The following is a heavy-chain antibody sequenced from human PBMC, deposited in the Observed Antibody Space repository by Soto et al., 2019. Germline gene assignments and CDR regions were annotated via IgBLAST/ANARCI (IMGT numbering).Heavy chain of an antibody. V-gene: IGHV3-23*01. CDR3: AKDWYSSTWFAADF. CDR1: GFTFRNYA. CDR2: ISGTGGST. Sequence: EVQLLESGGRLVQPGGALRPSCAASGFTFRNYAMSWVRLAPGKGLEWVSAISGTGGSTYYADSVKGRFTISRDNSGNTLYLQMDTLRAEDTALYYCAKDWYSSTWFAADFWGQGTLVTVSS. D-gene: IGHD6-13*01. J-gene: IGHJ4*02.